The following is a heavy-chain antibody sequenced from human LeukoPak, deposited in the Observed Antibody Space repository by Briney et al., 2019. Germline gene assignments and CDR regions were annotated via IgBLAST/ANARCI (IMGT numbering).Heavy chain of an antibody. Sequence: ASVKVSCKASGYTFTSYYMHWVRQAPGQGLEWMGIINPSGGSTSYAQKFQGRVTMTRDTSTSTVYMELSSLRSEDTAVYYCARDLIPYYYDSSGHYRPFDYWGQGTLVTVCS. CDR1: GYTFTSYY. CDR3: ARDLIPYYYDSSGHYRPFDY. V-gene: IGHV1-46*01. J-gene: IGHJ4*02. D-gene: IGHD3-22*01. CDR2: INPSGGST.